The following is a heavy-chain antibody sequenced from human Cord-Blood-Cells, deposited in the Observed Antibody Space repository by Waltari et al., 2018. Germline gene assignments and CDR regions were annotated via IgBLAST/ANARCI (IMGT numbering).Heavy chain of an antibody. J-gene: IGHJ6*02. D-gene: IGHD3-22*01. Sequence: EVQLVESGGGLIQPGGSLRLSCAASGFTVSSNYMSWVRQAPGQGPEWVSVIYSGGNTYYADSVKGRFTISRDNSKNTLYLQMNSLRAEDTAVYYCARVPDYYDSSGYYYYYGMDVWGQGTTVTVS. V-gene: IGHV3-53*01. CDR3: ARVPDYYDSSGYYYYYGMDV. CDR1: GFTVSSNY. CDR2: IYSGGNT.